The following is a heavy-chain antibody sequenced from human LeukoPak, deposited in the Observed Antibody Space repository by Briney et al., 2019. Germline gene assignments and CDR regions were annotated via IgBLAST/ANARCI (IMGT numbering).Heavy chain of an antibody. D-gene: IGHD6-19*01. CDR2: ISSSSSYI. CDR3: ARDQGSGWYYFDS. CDR1: GFTFSSYS. J-gene: IGHJ4*02. Sequence: PGGSLRLSCAASGFTFSSYSMNWVRQAPGKGLEWVSSISSSSSYIYYADSVKGRFTISRDNAKNSLYLQMNSLRAEDTAVYYCARDQGSGWYYFDSWGQGTLVTVSS. V-gene: IGHV3-21*01.